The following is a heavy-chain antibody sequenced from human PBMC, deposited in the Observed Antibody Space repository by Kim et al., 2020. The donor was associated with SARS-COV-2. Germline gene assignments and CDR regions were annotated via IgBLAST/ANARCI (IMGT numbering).Heavy chain of an antibody. CDR2: IYSGGST. Sequence: GGSLRLSCAASGFTVSSNYISWVRQAPGKGLEWVSVIYSGGSTYYADSVKGRFTISRDNSKNTLYLQMNSLRAEDTAVYYCARVIVVVEALGDFDIWGQGTMVTVSS. CDR3: ARVIVVVEALGDFDI. D-gene: IGHD2-15*01. V-gene: IGHV3-66*01. CDR1: GFTVSSNY. J-gene: IGHJ3*02.